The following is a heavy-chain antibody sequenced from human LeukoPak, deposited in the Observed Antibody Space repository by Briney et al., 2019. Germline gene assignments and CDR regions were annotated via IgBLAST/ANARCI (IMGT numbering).Heavy chain of an antibody. J-gene: IGHJ5*02. V-gene: IGHV3-33*01. CDR3: ARDRPSGGTYYDILTGYPTFDP. CDR2: IRYDGSNK. Sequence: PGRCLRLSCAASGFTFSSYGMHSVRQAPGRGLEWVAVIRYDGSNKYYADSVKDRFTIYRDNSKNTLYLQMNSLRAEDTAVYYCARDRPSGGTYYDILTGYPTFDPWGQGTLVTVSS. D-gene: IGHD3-9*01. CDR1: GFTFSSYG.